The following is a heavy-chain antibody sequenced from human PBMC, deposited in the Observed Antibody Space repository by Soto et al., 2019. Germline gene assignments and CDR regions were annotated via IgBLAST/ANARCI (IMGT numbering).Heavy chain of an antibody. CDR3: ARYCSGGSCLDAFDI. D-gene: IGHD2-15*01. CDR1: GYTFTSYG. J-gene: IGHJ3*02. V-gene: IGHV1-18*01. CDR2: ISAYNGNT. Sequence: QVQLVQSGAEVKKPGASVKVSCKASGYTFTSYGISWVRQAPGQGLEWMGWISAYNGNTNYAQKLQGRVTMTTDTSTSTAYKELRSLRSDDTAVYYCARYCSGGSCLDAFDIWGQGTMVTVSS.